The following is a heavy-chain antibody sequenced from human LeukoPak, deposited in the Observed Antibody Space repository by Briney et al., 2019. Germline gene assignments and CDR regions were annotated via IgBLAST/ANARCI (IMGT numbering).Heavy chain of an antibody. CDR3: ARGYCSGGSCYESRGWFDY. CDR1: DYSISSGYY. J-gene: IGHJ4*02. Sequence: KPSGTLSLTCTVSDYSISSGYYWGWIRQPPGKGLEWIGSIYHTGSTYYNPSLKSRVTISVDTSKNQFSLKLSSVTAADTAVYFCARGYCSGGSCYESRGWFDYWGQGTLVTVSS. D-gene: IGHD2-15*01. V-gene: IGHV4-38-2*02. CDR2: IYHTGST.